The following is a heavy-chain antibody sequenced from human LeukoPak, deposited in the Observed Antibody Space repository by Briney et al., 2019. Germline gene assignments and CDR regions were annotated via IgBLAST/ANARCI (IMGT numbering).Heavy chain of an antibody. CDR1: GFTFNFYS. J-gene: IGHJ6*04. CDR2: ISRASESI. CDR3: AELGITMIGGV. D-gene: IGHD3-10*02. V-gene: IGHV3-21*01. Sequence: KPGGSLRLSCAASGFTFNFYSMAWVRQAPGKGLEWVSIISRASESIFYADSVKGRFTISRDSAKNSLYLQMDGLRAEDTAVYYCAELGITMIGGVWGKGTTVTISS.